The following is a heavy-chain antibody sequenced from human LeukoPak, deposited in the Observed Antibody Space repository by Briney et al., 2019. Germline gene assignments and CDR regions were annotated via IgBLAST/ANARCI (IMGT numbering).Heavy chain of an antibody. J-gene: IGHJ4*02. CDR3: ARVLRGGSGSRTFDY. D-gene: IGHD3-22*01. Sequence: NPSETLSLTCTVSGGSISSYYWSWIRQPPGKGLEWIGYIYYSGSTNYNPSLKSRVTISVDTSKNQFSLKLSSVTAADTAVYYCARVLRGGSGSRTFDYWGQGTLVTVSS. CDR1: GGSISSYY. V-gene: IGHV4-59*01. CDR2: IYYSGST.